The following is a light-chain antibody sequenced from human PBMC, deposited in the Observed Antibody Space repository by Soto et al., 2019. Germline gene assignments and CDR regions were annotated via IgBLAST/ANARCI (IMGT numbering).Light chain of an antibody. CDR3: QVRDVWPT. CDR2: DAS. J-gene: IGKJ1*01. V-gene: IGKV3-11*01. CDR1: QSVSTS. Sequence: IVLTQSPATLSLSPGERAALSCRASQSVSTSLAWYQHKPGQAPRLIIYDASKRAPGIPARFSGSGSGTDFTLTISSLEPEDFAVYYCQVRDVWPTFGQGTKVAIK.